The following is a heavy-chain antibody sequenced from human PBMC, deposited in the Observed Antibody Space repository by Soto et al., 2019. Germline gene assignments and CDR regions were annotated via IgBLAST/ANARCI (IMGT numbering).Heavy chain of an antibody. V-gene: IGHV4-59*12. CDR2: IYYSGST. CDR3: ARVIVVATQWFDP. J-gene: IGHJ5*02. Sequence: SETLSLTCTVSGGSISSYYWSWIRQPPGKGLEWIGYIYYSGSTNYNPSLKSRITISVDTSKNQFSLKLSSVTAADTAVYYCARVIVVATQWFDPWGQGTLVTVSS. D-gene: IGHD5-12*01. CDR1: GGSISSYY.